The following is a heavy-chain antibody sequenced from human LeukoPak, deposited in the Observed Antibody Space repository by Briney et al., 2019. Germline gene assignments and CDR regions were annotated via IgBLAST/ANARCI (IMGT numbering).Heavy chain of an antibody. CDR3: ARVSGFRVY. CDR1: GFTVSSNY. V-gene: IGHV3-53*01. D-gene: IGHD3-3*01. CDR2: VYRGGNT. J-gene: IGHJ4*02. Sequence: GGSLRLSCGASGFTVSSNYMSWVRQAPGKGVEWVSVVYRGGNTYYTDSGKGRFTISRDNSKNTLYLQMNSLRGEDTAVYYCARVSGFRVYWGQGTLVTVS.